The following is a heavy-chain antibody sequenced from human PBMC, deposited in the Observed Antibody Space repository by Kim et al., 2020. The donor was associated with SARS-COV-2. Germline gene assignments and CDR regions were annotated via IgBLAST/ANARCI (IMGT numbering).Heavy chain of an antibody. CDR3: ATISLELPDYYYGMDV. D-gene: IGHD1-7*01. CDR2: FDPEDGET. CDR1: GYTLTELS. Sequence: ASVKVSCKVSGYTLTELSMHWVRQAPGKGLEWMGGFDPEDGETIYAQKFQGRVTMTEDTSTDTAYMELSSLRSEDTAVYYCATISLELPDYYYGMDVWGQGTTVTVSS. J-gene: IGHJ6*02. V-gene: IGHV1-24*01.